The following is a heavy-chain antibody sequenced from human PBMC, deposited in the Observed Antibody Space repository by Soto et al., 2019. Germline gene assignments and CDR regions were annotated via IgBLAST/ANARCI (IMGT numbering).Heavy chain of an antibody. D-gene: IGHD3-22*01. CDR2: IYPGDSDT. J-gene: IGHJ4*02. V-gene: IGHV5-51*01. CDR3: AREAYSSGYYYEEGSFDY. CDR1: GYSFTSYW. Sequence: GESLKISCKGSGYSFTSYWIGWVRQMPGKGLEWMGIIYPGDSDTRYSPSFQGQVTISADKSISTAYLQWSSLKASDTAMYYCAREAYSSGYYYEEGSFDYRGQRTPDTGSS.